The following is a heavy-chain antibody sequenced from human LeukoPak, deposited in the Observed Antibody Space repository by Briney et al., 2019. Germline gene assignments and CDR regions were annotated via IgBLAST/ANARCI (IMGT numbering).Heavy chain of an antibody. CDR2: INPSGGST. D-gene: IGHD3-22*01. Sequence: ASVKVSCKASGYTFTSYYMHWVRQAPGQGLEWMGIINPSGGSTSYAQKFQGRVTMTRDMSTSTVYMELSSLRSEDTAVYYYARGYYDSSGYYRGYNWFDPWGQGTLVTVSS. CDR3: ARGYYDSSGYYRGYNWFDP. V-gene: IGHV1-46*01. CDR1: GYTFTSYY. J-gene: IGHJ5*02.